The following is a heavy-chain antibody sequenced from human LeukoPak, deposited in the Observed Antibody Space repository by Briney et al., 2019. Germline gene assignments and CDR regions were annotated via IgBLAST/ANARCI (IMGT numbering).Heavy chain of an antibody. Sequence: GGSLRLSCAASGFTFSAYAMSWVRQAPGEGLEWVSTISGSADNTNYAEAVKGRFTISRDNSKNTMYLQMNSLRAEDTAVYYCAKQGFGCWGQGTLVTVSS. CDR3: AKQGFGC. V-gene: IGHV3-23*01. J-gene: IGHJ4*02. CDR1: GFTFSAYA. CDR2: ISGSADNT.